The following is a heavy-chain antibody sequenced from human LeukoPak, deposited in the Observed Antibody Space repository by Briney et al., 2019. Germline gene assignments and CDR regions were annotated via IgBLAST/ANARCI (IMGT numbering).Heavy chain of an antibody. Sequence: SETLSLTCAVYGGSFSGYYWSWIRQHPGKGLEWIGYIYYSGSTYYNPSLKSRVTISVDTSKNQFSLKLSSVTAADTAVYYCARYCSGGSCGSDAFDIWGQGTMVTVSS. CDR2: IYYSGST. D-gene: IGHD2-15*01. V-gene: IGHV4-31*11. J-gene: IGHJ3*02. CDR3: ARYCSGGSCGSDAFDI. CDR1: GGSFSGYY.